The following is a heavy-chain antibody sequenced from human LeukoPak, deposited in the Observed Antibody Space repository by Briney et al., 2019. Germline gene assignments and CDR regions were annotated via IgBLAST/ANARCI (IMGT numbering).Heavy chain of an antibody. CDR3: AKEGVVGATGIDY. CDR1: GFTFSSYG. CDR2: IRYDGSNK. D-gene: IGHD1-26*01. Sequence: GGSLRLSCAASGFTFSSYGMHWVRQAPGKGLEWVAFIRYDGSNKYYADSVKGRFTISRDNSKNTLYLQMNSLRAEDTAVYYCAKEGVVGATGIDYWGQGTLVTVSS. J-gene: IGHJ4*02. V-gene: IGHV3-30*02.